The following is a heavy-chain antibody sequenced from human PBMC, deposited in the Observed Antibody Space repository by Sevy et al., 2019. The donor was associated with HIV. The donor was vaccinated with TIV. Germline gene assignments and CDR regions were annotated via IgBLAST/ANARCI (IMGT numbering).Heavy chain of an antibody. D-gene: IGHD5-12*01. V-gene: IGHV3-23*01. CDR2: ISGSGGST. J-gene: IGHJ3*02. Sequence: GGSLRLSCAASGFTFSSYAMSWVRQAPGKGLEWVSAISGSGGSTYYADSVKGRFTISRDNSKNTLYLQMNSLRAEDTAVYYCAKDKGLRGRSGYDEHDAFDIWGQGTMVTVSS. CDR3: AKDKGLRGRSGYDEHDAFDI. CDR1: GFTFSSYA.